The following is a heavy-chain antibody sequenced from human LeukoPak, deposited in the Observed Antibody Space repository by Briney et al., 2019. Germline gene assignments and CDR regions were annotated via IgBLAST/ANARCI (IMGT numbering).Heavy chain of an antibody. D-gene: IGHD2-2*01. J-gene: IGHJ5*01. V-gene: IGHV3-21*04. CDR2: ISDTSSDI. Sequence: GGSLRLSCAASGFTLSSYTMNWIRQAPGKGLEWVSSISDTSSDINYADSVKGRFTISRDNTKNTLYLQMNSLRAEDTAVYYCAKDRHAPGRYCSSTSCFPFDSWGQGTLVTVSS. CDR1: GFTLSSYT. CDR3: AKDRHAPGRYCSSTSCFPFDS.